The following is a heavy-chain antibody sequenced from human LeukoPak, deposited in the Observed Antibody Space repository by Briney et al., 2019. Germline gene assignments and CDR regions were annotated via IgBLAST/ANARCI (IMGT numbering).Heavy chain of an antibody. V-gene: IGHV3-7*01. J-gene: IGHJ3*01. CDR1: GFTFSSYW. CDR3: ARLDAAGRVLNA. D-gene: IGHD2-15*01. Sequence: SGGSLRLSCAASGFTFSSYWMSWVRQAPGKGLEWVANVNIDGTEQHFVDSVEGRFTISRDNAKRSLFLQMNSLGADDTAVYYCARLDAAGRVLNAWGQGTMVSVSS. CDR2: VNIDGTEQ.